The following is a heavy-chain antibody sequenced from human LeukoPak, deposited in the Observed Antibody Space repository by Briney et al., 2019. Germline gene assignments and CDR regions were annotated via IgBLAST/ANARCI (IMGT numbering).Heavy chain of an antibody. D-gene: IGHD2-15*01. CDR1: GFSFSSYG. CDR3: AVSPRTPDSA. J-gene: IGHJ1*01. CDR2: ISNVGRGM. Sequence: GGSLRLSCVASGFSFSSYGMHWVRQAPGKGLEWVSGISNVGRGMTYADSVKGRFAISRDNAKNSVYLQMNSLRSDDTAMYHYAVSPRTPDSAWGQGTLVTVSS. V-gene: IGHV3-48*04.